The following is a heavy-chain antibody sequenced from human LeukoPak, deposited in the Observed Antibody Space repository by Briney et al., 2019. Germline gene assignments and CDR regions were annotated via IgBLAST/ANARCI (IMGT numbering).Heavy chain of an antibody. V-gene: IGHV3-30*18. CDR2: ISYDGSNK. J-gene: IGHJ3*02. Sequence: PGRSLRLSCAASGFTFSSYGMHWVRQAPGKGLEWVAVISYDGSNKYYADSVKGRFTISRDNSKNTLYLQMNSLRAEDTAVYYCAKDLSEDAFDIWGQGTMVTVSS. CDR3: AKDLSEDAFDI. CDR1: GFTFSSYG.